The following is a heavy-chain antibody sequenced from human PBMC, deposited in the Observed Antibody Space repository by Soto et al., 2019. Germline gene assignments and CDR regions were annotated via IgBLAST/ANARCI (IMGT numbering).Heavy chain of an antibody. V-gene: IGHV3-21*01. CDR3: ARDGVGGSERAFDI. Sequence: GGSLRLSCAASGFTFSSYSMNWVRQAPGKGLEWVSSISSSSSYIYYADSVKGRFTISRDNAKNSLYLQMNSVRAEDTAVYYCARDGVGGSERAFDIWGQGTMVTVSS. D-gene: IGHD3-10*01. CDR1: GFTFSSYS. CDR2: ISSSSSYI. J-gene: IGHJ3*02.